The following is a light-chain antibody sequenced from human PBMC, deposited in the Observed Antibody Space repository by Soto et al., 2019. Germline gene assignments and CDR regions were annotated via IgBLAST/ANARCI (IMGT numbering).Light chain of an antibody. CDR2: GAS. V-gene: IGKV3-20*01. Sequence: EIVMMQFPATLSVSPGERVTLSCRARQSVSQSVTTNLAWYQQNPGQAPRLLIYGASSRATGIPDRFSGSGSGTDFTLTISRLEPEDFALYYCQQYGSLITFGQATRLEIK. J-gene: IGKJ5*01. CDR1: QSVSQSVTTN. CDR3: QQYGSLIT.